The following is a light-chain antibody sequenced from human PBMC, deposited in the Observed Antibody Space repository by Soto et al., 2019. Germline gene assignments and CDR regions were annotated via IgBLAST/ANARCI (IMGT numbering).Light chain of an antibody. CDR1: QSISSY. CDR2: AAS. CDR3: QQSYSTPCT. J-gene: IGKJ2*02. V-gene: IGKV1-39*01. Sequence: DIQMTQSPSSLSASVGDRVTIPCRASQSISSYLNWYQQKPGKAPKLLIYAASRLESGVPSRFSGSGSGTDFTLTISSLQPEDFATYYCQQSYSTPCTFGQGTKLESK.